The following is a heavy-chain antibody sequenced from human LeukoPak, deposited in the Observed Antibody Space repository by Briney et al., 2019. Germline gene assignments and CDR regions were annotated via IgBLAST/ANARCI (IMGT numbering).Heavy chain of an antibody. J-gene: IGHJ4*02. CDR2: LYAGGSS. CDR1: GGSISNYY. D-gene: IGHD2-15*01. Sequence: PSETLSLTCSVSGGSISNYYWSWVRQPAGKGLEWIGRLYAGGSSNYNPSLKSPVTMSVDTSKNHFSLKLSSVTAADTALYYCARLLGAATDPFDYWGQGTLVTVSS. V-gene: IGHV4-4*07. CDR3: ARLLGAATDPFDY.